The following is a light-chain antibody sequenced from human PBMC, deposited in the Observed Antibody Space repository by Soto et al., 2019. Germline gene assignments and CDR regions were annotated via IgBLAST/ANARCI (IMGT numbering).Light chain of an antibody. V-gene: IGKV1-39*01. CDR3: QQTYIAPRA. CDR1: QTIDKY. Sequence: DIQLTQSPSSLSASVGDRVTITCRASQTIDKYIHWYQEKPGKVPKLLIYAASSLASGVLSRFSGSGSGTDFTLTISXLQPEDFATYYCQQTYIAPRAFGQGTKVDIK. J-gene: IGKJ1*01. CDR2: AAS.